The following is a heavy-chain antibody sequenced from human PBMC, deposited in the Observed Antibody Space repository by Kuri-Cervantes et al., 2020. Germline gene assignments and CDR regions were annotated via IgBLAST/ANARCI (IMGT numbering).Heavy chain of an antibody. CDR2: MNPNSGNT. J-gene: IGHJ4*02. CDR1: GYTFTSYD. D-gene: IGHD6-19*01. V-gene: IGHV1-8*01. Sequence: ASVKVSCKASGYTFTSYDINWLRQATGQGLDWMGWMNPNSGNTGYAQKFQGRVTMTRNTSISTAYMELSSLRSEDTAVYYCARGGRYSSGWYAHLGYWGQGTLVTVSS. CDR3: ARGGRYSSGWYAHLGY.